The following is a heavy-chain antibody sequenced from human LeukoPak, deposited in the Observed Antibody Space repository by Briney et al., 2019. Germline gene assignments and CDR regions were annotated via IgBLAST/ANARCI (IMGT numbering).Heavy chain of an antibody. CDR2: IYPGDSDT. J-gene: IGHJ4*02. Sequence: GESPKISCKGSGYSFTSYWIGWVRQMPGKGLEWMGIIYPGDSDTRYSPSFQGQVTISADKSTSTAYLQWSSLKASDTAMYYCARPVAVADLIYWGQGTLVTVSS. D-gene: IGHD6-19*01. V-gene: IGHV5-51*01. CDR3: ARPVAVADLIY. CDR1: GYSFTSYW.